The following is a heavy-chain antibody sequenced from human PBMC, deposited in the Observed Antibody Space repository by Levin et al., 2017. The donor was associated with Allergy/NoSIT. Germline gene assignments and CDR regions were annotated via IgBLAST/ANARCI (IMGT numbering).Heavy chain of an antibody. CDR2: ISYDGDDT. V-gene: IGHV3-30*03. J-gene: IGHJ4*02. D-gene: IGHD6-19*01. Sequence: GGSLRLSCAVSGFTLTTYAIHWVRQAPGKGLEWVAIISYDGDDTHYADSMKGRFTISRDNSKNSLSLQMNSLRVEDTAVYYCARASIRGWYGPDYWGQGTLVTVSS. CDR3: ARASIRGWYGPDY. CDR1: GFTLTTYA.